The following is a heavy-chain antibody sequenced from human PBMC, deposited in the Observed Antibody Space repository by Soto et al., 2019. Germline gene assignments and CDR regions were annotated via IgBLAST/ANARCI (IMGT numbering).Heavy chain of an antibody. V-gene: IGHV1-69*06. CDR1: GGTFSSYA. CDR2: IIPIFGTA. D-gene: IGHD3-3*01. CDR3: ASAKVIRFLEWLTSYYYYGMDV. J-gene: IGHJ6*02. Sequence: SVKVSCKASGGTFSSYAISWVRQAPGQGLEWMGGIIPIFGTANYAQKFQGRVTITADKSTSTAYMELSSLRSEDTAVYYCASAKVIRFLEWLTSYYYYGMDVWGQGTTVTVS.